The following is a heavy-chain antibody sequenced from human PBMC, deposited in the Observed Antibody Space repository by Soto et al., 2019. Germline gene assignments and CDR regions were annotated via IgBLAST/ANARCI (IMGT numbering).Heavy chain of an antibody. J-gene: IGHJ3*02. CDR3: AKDYSRLGELSLWRAHDAFDI. Sequence: EVQLLESGGGLVQPGGSLRLSCAASGFTFSSYAMSWVRQAPGKGLEWVSAISGSGGSTYYADSVKGRFTISRDNSKNTLYLQMNSLRAEDTAVYYCAKDYSRLGELSLWRAHDAFDIWGQGTMVTVSS. CDR2: ISGSGGST. CDR1: GFTFSSYA. V-gene: IGHV3-23*01. D-gene: IGHD3-16*02.